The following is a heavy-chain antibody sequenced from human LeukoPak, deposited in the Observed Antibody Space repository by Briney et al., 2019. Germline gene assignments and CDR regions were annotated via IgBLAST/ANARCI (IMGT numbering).Heavy chain of an antibody. CDR1: GGSINNYY. J-gene: IGHJ3*02. CDR2: IYTCGST. V-gene: IGHV4-4*07. Sequence: SETLSLTCTVSGGSINNYYWSWIRQPAGNGLEWIGRIYTCGSTNYNPSLKSRVTMSVHTSKNQFSLKLSSVTAADTAVYYSARGRYCSADICSGGDAFDIWGQGTMVSVSS. CDR3: ARGRYCSADICSGGDAFDI. D-gene: IGHD2-15*01.